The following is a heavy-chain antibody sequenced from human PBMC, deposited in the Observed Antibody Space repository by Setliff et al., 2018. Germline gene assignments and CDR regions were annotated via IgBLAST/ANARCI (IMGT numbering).Heavy chain of an antibody. CDR1: GESIDSIDTGNHY. Sequence: PSETLSLTCIVSGESIDSIDTGNHYWTWIRQPAGKGLEWIGQIYTSWSTNYNPSLKSRVTISVDTSKNQFSLQLSSVTAADTAVYYCARMSGFLYIDVWGKGTTVTVSS. D-gene: IGHD3-3*01. CDR3: ARMSGFLYIDV. V-gene: IGHV4-61*09. CDR2: IYTSWST. J-gene: IGHJ6*04.